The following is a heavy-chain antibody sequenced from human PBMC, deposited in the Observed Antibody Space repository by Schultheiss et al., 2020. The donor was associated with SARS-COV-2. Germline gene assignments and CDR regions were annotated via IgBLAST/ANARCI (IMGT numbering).Heavy chain of an antibody. J-gene: IGHJ6*02. D-gene: IGHD3-3*01. CDR3: VRSTPHEWLLGYYYGMDV. Sequence: GGSLRLSCAASGFTFSSYGMHWVRQAPGKGLEWVAVISYDGSNKYYADSVKGRFTISRDNSKNTLYLQMNSLRAEDTAVYYCVRSTPHEWLLGYYYGMDVWGQGTTVTVSS. V-gene: IGHV3-30*03. CDR1: GFTFSSYG. CDR2: ISYDGSNK.